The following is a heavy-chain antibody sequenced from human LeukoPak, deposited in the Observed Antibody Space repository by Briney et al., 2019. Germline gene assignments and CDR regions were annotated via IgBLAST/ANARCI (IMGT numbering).Heavy chain of an antibody. J-gene: IGHJ6*02. V-gene: IGHV4-34*01. D-gene: IGHD3-22*01. Sequence: SETLSLTCDVFGGSFTDYFWTWIRQSPGEGLEWIGEINDYTGNTNYNPSLNSRVSISLEKSKNQLSLELRSVTAADTAVYYCARGRIAKIVVVHSFHYGMDVWGQGTTVTVSS. CDR2: INDYTGNT. CDR3: ARGRIAKIVVVHSFHYGMDV. CDR1: GGSFTDYF.